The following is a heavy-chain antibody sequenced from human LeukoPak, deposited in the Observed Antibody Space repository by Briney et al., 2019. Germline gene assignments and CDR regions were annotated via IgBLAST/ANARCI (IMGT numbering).Heavy chain of an antibody. CDR2: IYPGDSDT. CDR1: GYSFTSYW. J-gene: IGHJ6*03. Sequence: GESLKISCKGSGYSFTSYWICWVRQMPGKGLEWMGIIYPGDSDTRYSPSFQGQVTISADKSISTAYLQWSSLKASDTAMYYCGRHTLDYGDYVGYYYYYMDVWGKGTTVTASS. CDR3: GRHTLDYGDYVGYYYYYMDV. D-gene: IGHD4-17*01. V-gene: IGHV5-51*01.